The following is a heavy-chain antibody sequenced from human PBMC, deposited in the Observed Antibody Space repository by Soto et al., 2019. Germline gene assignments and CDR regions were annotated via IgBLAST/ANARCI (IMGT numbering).Heavy chain of an antibody. Sequence: ASVKVSCKVSGYTLTELSMHWVRQAPGKGLEWMGGFDPEDGETIYAQKFQGRVTMTEDTSTDTAYMELSSLRSEDTAVYYCATALTTPPQGGYYYYGMDVWGQGTTVTVSS. D-gene: IGHD4-4*01. J-gene: IGHJ6*02. CDR3: ATALTTPPQGGYYYYGMDV. CDR2: FDPEDGET. CDR1: GYTLTELS. V-gene: IGHV1-24*01.